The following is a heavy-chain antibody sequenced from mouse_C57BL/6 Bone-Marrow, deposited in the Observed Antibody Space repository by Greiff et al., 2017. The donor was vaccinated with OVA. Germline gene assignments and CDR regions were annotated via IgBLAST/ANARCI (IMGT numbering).Heavy chain of an antibody. CDR1: GFTFSSYA. CDR3: ARDLYYYGSSPWFAY. J-gene: IGHJ3*01. V-gene: IGHV5-4*01. D-gene: IGHD1-1*01. Sequence: EVKLMESGGGLVKPGGSLKLSCAASGFTFSSYAMSWVRQTPEKRLEWVATISDGGSYTYYPDNVKGRFTISRDNAKNNLYLQMSHLKSEDTAMYYCARDLYYYGSSPWFAYWGQGTLVTVSA. CDR2: ISDGGSYT.